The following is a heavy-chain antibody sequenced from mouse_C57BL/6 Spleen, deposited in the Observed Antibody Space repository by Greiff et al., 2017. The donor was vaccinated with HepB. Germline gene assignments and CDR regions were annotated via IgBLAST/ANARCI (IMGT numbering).Heavy chain of an antibody. CDR1: GFTFSDYG. D-gene: IGHD4-1*01. V-gene: IGHV5-17*01. CDR3: ARLGRNAMDY. J-gene: IGHJ4*01. CDR2: ISSGSSTI. Sequence: EVNVVESGGGLVKPGGSLKLSCAASGFTFSDYGMHWVRQAPEKGLEWVAYISSGSSTIYYADTVKGRFTISRDNAKTTLFLQMTSLSSEDTAMYYCARLGRNAMDYWGQGTSVTVSS.